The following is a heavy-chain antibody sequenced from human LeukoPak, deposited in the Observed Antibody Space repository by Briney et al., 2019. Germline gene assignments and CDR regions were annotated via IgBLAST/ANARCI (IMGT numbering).Heavy chain of an antibody. D-gene: IGHD6-13*01. V-gene: IGHV1-69*05. CDR2: IIPIFDTA. CDR1: GGTFSSYA. CDR3: AAGGSSWYGYNWFDP. J-gene: IGHJ5*02. Sequence: ASVKVSCKASGGTFSSYAISWVRQAPGQGLEWMGGIIPIFDTANYAQKFQGRVTITTDESTSTAYMELSSLRSEDTAVHYCAAGGSSWYGYNWFDPWAREPWSPSPQ.